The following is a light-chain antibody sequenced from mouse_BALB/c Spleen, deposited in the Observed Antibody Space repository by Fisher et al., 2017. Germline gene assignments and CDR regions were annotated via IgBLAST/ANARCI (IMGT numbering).Light chain of an antibody. CDR3: HQRSSYPWT. V-gene: IGKV4-79*01. J-gene: IGKJ1*01. Sequence: IVMTQSTAIMSASPGEKVTLTCSASSSVSSSYLYWYQQKPGSSPRLLIYDTSNLASGVPARFSGSGSGTSYSLTISSMEAEDAATYYCHQRSSYPWTFGGGTKLEIK. CDR1: SSVSSSY. CDR2: DTS.